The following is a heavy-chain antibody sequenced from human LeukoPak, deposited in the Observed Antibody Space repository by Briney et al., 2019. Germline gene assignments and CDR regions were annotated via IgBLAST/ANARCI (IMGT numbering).Heavy chain of an antibody. V-gene: IGHV3-7*02. CDR2: IKQDGSEK. J-gene: IGHJ4*02. D-gene: IGHD2-2*01. CDR3: AVDCSSTSCYDVYY. CDR1: GFTFSNYW. Sequence: GGSLRLSCAASGFTFSNYWMSWVRQAPGKGLEWVANIKQDGSEKYYVDSVKGRFTISRDNAKNSLYLQMNSLRAEDTAVYYCAVDCSSTSCYDVYYWGQGTQVTVSS.